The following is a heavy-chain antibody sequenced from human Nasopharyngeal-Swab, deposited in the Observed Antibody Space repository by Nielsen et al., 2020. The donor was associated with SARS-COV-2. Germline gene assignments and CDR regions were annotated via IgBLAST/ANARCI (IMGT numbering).Heavy chain of an antibody. CDR1: GYTFTSYG. CDR2: ISAYNGNT. Sequence: ASVKVSCKASGYTFTSYGISWVRQAPGQGLEWMGWISAYNGNTNYAQKLQGRVTMTTDTSTSTAYMKLRSLRSDDTAVYYCARAPSSGYLTPFDYWGQGTLVTVSS. J-gene: IGHJ4*02. CDR3: ARAPSSGYLTPFDY. D-gene: IGHD3-3*01. V-gene: IGHV1-18*01.